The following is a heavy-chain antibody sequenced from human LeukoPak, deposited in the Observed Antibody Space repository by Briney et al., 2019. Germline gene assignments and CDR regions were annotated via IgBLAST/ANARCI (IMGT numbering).Heavy chain of an antibody. CDR2: TNTNTGNP. D-gene: IGHD3-22*01. J-gene: IGHJ1*01. V-gene: IGHV7-4-1*02. CDR1: GYTFTRYA. CDR3: ARVPRDFYYDSSGHAEYFQH. Sequence: ASVKVSCKASGYTFTRYAMNWVRQAPGQGLEWMGWTNTNTGNPTYAQGFTGRFVFSLDTSVSTAYLQISSLQAEDTAVYYCARVPRDFYYDSSGHAEYFQHWGQGTLVTVSS.